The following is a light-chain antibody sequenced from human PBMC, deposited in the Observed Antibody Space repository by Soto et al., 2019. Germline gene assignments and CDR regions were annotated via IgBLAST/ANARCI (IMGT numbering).Light chain of an antibody. CDR1: QSMSTNY. CDR2: SAS. J-gene: IGKJ5*01. Sequence: EIVLTQSPDTLSLSPGERATLSCRASQSMSTNYLAWYQQKPGQAPKLLIYSASNRVTGTPDRFSGSGSGTDFTLTISRLEPEDFALYYCQQYGRTFGQGTRLEIK. V-gene: IGKV3-20*01. CDR3: QQYGRT.